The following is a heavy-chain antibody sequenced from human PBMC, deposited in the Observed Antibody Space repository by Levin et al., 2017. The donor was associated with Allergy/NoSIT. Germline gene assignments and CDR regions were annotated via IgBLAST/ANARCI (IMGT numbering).Heavy chain of an antibody. J-gene: IGHJ4*02. CDR1: GGSISSSSYY. CDR3: ASREVGATVY. Sequence: SETLSLTCTVSGGSISSSSYYWGWIRQPPGKGLEWIGSIYYSGSTYYNPSLKSRVTISVDTSKNQFSLKLSSVTAADTAVYYCASREVGATVYWGQGTLVTVSS. V-gene: IGHV4-39*01. CDR2: IYYSGST. D-gene: IGHD1-26*01.